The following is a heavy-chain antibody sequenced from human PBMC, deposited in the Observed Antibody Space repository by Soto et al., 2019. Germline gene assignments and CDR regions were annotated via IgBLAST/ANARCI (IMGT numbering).Heavy chain of an antibody. CDR1: GFTFSNAW. J-gene: IGHJ4*02. CDR3: TTDWVYSSSWLDY. D-gene: IGHD6-13*01. V-gene: IGHV3-15*07. Sequence: EVQLVESGGGLVKPGGSLRLSCAVSGFTFSNAWMKWVRQAPGKGLEWVGRIKSKTDGGTTDYAAPVKGRFTISRDDSKNMLYLQMNSLKTEDTAVYYCTTDWVYSSSWLDYWGQGTLVTVSS. CDR2: IKSKTDGGTT.